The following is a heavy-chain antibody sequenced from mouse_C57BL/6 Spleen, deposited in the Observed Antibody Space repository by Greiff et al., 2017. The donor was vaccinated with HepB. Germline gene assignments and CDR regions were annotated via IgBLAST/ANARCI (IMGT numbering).Heavy chain of an antibody. CDR3: ARGGAGTGYFDV. J-gene: IGHJ1*03. CDR1: GYSFTGYY. D-gene: IGHD4-1*01. CDR2: INPSTGGT. V-gene: IGHV1-42*01. Sequence: DVQLQESGPELVKPGASVKISCKASGYSFTGYYMNWVKQSPEKSLEWIGEINPSTGGTTYNQKFKAKATLTVDKSSSTAYMQLKSLTSEDSAVYYCARGGAGTGYFDVWGTGTTVTVSS.